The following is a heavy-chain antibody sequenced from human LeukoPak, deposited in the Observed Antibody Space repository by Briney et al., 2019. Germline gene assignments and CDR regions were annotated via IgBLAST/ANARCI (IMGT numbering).Heavy chain of an antibody. CDR3: ARDQNYDSSGSFGMDV. Sequence: SETLSLTCTVSGGSISSHSWSWIRQPPGKGLEWMGNIYYSGSIKYNPSLKSRVTTSVDTSKNQFSLKLSSVTAADTAVYYCARDQNYDSSGSFGMDVWGQGTTVTVSS. D-gene: IGHD3-22*01. CDR2: IYYSGSI. J-gene: IGHJ6*02. V-gene: IGHV4-59*11. CDR1: GGSISSHS.